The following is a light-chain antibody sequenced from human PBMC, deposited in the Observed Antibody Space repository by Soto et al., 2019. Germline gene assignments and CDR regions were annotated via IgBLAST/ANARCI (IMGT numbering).Light chain of an antibody. Sequence: EIVMTQSPATLSVSPGERATLSCRASQSLSSSLAWYQQKPGQAPRLLIYDASTRATDIPARFSGSGSGTAFTLTISSLQSEDSAVYYCLQYFRWRTFGQGTKVEIK. J-gene: IGKJ1*01. CDR2: DAS. CDR1: QSLSSS. V-gene: IGKV3-15*01. CDR3: LQYFRWRT.